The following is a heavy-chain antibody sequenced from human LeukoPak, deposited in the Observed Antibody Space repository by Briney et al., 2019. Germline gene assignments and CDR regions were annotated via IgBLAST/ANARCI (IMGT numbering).Heavy chain of an antibody. V-gene: IGHV3-21*01. CDR1: GFTFSSYS. J-gene: IGHJ6*03. D-gene: IGHD3-10*01. CDR2: ISSSSSYI. CDR3: ASRPRGSYYYYMDV. Sequence: GGSLRLSCAASGFTFSSYSMNWVRQAPGKGLEWVSSISSSSSYIYYADSVKGRFTISRDNSKNTLYLQMNSLRAEDTAVYYCASRPRGSYYYYMDVWGKGTTVTVSS.